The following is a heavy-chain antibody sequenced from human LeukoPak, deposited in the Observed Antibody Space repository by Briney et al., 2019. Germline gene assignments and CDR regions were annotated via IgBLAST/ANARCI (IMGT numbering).Heavy chain of an antibody. CDR1: GGSISSGSYY. J-gene: IGHJ6*03. Sequence: NPSETLSLTCTVSGGSISSGSYYWSWIRQPAGKGLEWIGRIYTSGSTNYNPSLKSRVTISVDTSKNQFSLKLSSVTAADTAVYYCARDRHLHYYYYMDVWGKGTTVTISS. CDR3: ARDRHLHYYYYMDV. V-gene: IGHV4-61*02. CDR2: IYTSGST.